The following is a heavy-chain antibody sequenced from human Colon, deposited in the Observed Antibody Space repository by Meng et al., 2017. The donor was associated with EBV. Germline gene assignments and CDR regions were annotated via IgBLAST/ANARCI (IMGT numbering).Heavy chain of an antibody. CDR3: ARGPSRWLQFSFDY. Sequence: QVQLQESGPRLVTPSQTLSLTCTVSGCSISRGGYYWSWIRQHPGKGLEWIGYNYYSGSTYYNPSLKSRVTISIDTSKNQFSLKLSSVTAADTAVYYCARGPSRWLQFSFDYWGQGTLVTVSS. CDR2: NYYSGST. CDR1: GCSISRGGYY. V-gene: IGHV4-31*03. D-gene: IGHD5-24*01. J-gene: IGHJ4*02.